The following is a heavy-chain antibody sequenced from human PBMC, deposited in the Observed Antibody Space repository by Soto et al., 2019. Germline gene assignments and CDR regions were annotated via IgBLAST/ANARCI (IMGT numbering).Heavy chain of an antibody. J-gene: IGHJ6*02. Sequence: SETLSLTCTVSGGSISSSSYCWGWIRQPPGKGLEWIGSIYYSGSTYYNPSLKSRVTISVDTSKNQFSLKLSSVTAADTAVYYCARLPGQNLMVGYYYGMDVWGQGTTVTVSS. V-gene: IGHV4-39*01. CDR2: IYYSGST. CDR3: ARLPGQNLMVGYYYGMDV. D-gene: IGHD3-10*01. CDR1: GGSISSSSYC.